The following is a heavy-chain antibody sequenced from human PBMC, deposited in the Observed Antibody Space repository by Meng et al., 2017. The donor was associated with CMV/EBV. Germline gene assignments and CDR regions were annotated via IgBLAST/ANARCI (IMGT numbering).Heavy chain of an antibody. Sequence: SCQSSGDTYRTYALSWVRQAPGPGLEWMGGIITCFHTKYYAQKFQDSVIFTSDEDTKTVYMELRSLRSEDTAVYFCTRGANWGSPFDHWGQGALVTVSS. V-gene: IGHV1-69*01. D-gene: IGHD7-27*01. J-gene: IGHJ4*02. CDR3: TRGANWGSPFDH. CDR1: GDTYRTYA. CDR2: IITCFHTK.